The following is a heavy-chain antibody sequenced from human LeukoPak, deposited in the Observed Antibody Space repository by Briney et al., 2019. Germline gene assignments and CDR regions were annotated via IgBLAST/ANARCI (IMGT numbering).Heavy chain of an antibody. CDR1: AYSISSAYY. CDR3: ARFRTDDTSGYYGGSFDY. J-gene: IGHJ4*02. V-gene: IGHV4-38-2*02. Sequence: SETLSLTCTVSAYSISSAYYWGWIRQPPGKGLEWIGSIYHSGSTYYNPSLKSRVTISVDTSKNQFSLKLSSVTAADTAVYYCARFRTDDTSGYYGGSFDYWGQGTLVTVSS. CDR2: IYHSGST. D-gene: IGHD3-22*01.